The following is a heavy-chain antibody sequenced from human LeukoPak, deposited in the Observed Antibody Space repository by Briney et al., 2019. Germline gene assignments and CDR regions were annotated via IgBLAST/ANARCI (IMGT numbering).Heavy chain of an antibody. CDR2: ITPNTGDT. Sequence: ASVKVSCKASGYTFTGYYVHWVRQAPGQGLEWMGRITPNTGDTIYAQRFQGRVTMTRDTSISTAYMELSRLRSDDTAVYYCASAGPLTFTDYWGQGTLVTVSS. CDR1: GYTFTGYY. J-gene: IGHJ4*02. V-gene: IGHV1-2*06. D-gene: IGHD2/OR15-2a*01. CDR3: ASAGPLTFTDY.